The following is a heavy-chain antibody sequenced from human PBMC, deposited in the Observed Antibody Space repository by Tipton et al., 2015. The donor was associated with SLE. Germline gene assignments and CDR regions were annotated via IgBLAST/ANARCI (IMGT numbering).Heavy chain of an antibody. J-gene: IGHJ3*02. CDR3: ARPQIVVAGAKWGAFDI. D-gene: IGHD3-22*01. CDR2: IRYDGSNE. Sequence: SLRLSCAASGFTFSNYAIHWVRQAPGKGLEWVTGIRYDGSNEYYADSVEGRFTASRDNSKNTVFLQMNSLRDDDTAVYFCARPQIVVAGAKWGAFDIWGKGTTVTVSS. V-gene: IGHV3-30*04. CDR1: GFTFSNYA.